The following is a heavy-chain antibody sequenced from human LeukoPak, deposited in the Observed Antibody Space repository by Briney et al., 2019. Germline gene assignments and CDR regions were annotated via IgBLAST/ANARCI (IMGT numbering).Heavy chain of an antibody. J-gene: IGHJ5*02. CDR3: AKSPCTSCYMRFDP. CDR1: GFTFSNYL. CDR2: ISGSGGTT. D-gene: IGHD2-2*02. V-gene: IGHV3-23*01. Sequence: PGGSLRLSCAASGFTFSNYLMTWVRQAPGKGLEWVSGISGSGGTTLYADSVKGRFTISRDNYKNTLYLQMNSLRAEDTAVYYCAKSPCTSCYMRFDPWGQGTLVTVSS.